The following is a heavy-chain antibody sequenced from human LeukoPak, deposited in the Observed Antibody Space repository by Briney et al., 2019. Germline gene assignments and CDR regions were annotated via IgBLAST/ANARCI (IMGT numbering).Heavy chain of an antibody. D-gene: IGHD5-18*01. CDR2: ISAYNGNT. J-gene: IGHJ3*02. CDR3: ARLWIQLWSRPDAFDI. CDR1: GYTFTSYG. Sequence: GASVKVSCKASGYTFTSYGISWVRQAPGQGLEWMGWISAYNGNTNYAQKLQGRVTMTTDTSTSTAYMELRSLRSDDTAVYYCARLWIQLWSRPDAFDIWGQGTVVTVSS. V-gene: IGHV1-18*01.